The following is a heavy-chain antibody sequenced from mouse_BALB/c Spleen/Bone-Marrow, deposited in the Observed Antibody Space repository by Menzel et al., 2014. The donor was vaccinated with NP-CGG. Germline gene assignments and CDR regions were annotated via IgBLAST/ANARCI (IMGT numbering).Heavy chain of an antibody. CDR1: GFTFSSYW. CDR2: IRLKSDNYAT. CDR3: TRTDTWYFDD. V-gene: IGHV6-6*02. J-gene: IGHJ1*01. Sequence: EVQLQESGGGLVQAGGSMKLSCVASGFTFSSYWMSWVRQSPEKGLEWVAEIRLKSDNYATHYAESVKGKFTISRDDFKSRLYLQMNSLRAEETGIYYCTRTDTWYFDDWGAGTTVTVSS.